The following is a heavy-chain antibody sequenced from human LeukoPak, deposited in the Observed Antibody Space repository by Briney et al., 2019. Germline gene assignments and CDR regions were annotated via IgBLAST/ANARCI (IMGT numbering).Heavy chain of an antibody. CDR2: SSNCCSTI. J-gene: IGHJ4*02. CDR1: GFTFSSCK. Sequence: QPGGSLRLSCAASGFTFSSCKMNWVRLAPGKGLGWVWYSSNCCSTIYYAQSVKRQFTIYRDNAKIPLYLQMNSLRAEDTAVYYCARDDMIGVVQFDYWGQGTLVTVSS. CDR3: ARDDMIGVVQFDY. V-gene: IGHV3-48*03. D-gene: IGHD3-22*01.